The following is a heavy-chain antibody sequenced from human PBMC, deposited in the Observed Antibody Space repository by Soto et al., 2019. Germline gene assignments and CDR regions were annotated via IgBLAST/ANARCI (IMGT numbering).Heavy chain of an antibody. Sequence: SVKVSCKASGGTFNSYTISWVRQAPGQGLEWMGRIIPILGIANYAQKFQGRVTITADKSTSTAYMELSSLRSEDTAVYYCARADRDTVPNGVDYWGQGTLVTVS. V-gene: IGHV1-69*02. D-gene: IGHD2-8*01. J-gene: IGHJ4*02. CDR1: GGTFNSYT. CDR3: ARADRDTVPNGVDY. CDR2: IIPILGIA.